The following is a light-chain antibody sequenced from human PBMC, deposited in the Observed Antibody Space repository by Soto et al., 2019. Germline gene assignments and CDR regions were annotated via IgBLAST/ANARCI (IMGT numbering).Light chain of an antibody. J-gene: IGKJ4*01. CDR2: DAS. CDR3: QQRSDWPPLT. CDR1: QSVSSY. V-gene: IGKV3-11*01. Sequence: EIVLTQSPATLSLSPGERATLSCRASQSVSSYLAWYQQKPGQAPRLLIYDASNRATGIPARFSGSGSGTDFTLTISRLEPEDVAVYDCQQRSDWPPLTFGGGTKVEIE.